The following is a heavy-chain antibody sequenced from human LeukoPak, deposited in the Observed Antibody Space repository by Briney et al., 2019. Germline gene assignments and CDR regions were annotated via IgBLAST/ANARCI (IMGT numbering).Heavy chain of an antibody. CDR1: GFTFSSYG. CDR2: ISGSGGST. Sequence: AGGSLRLSCAASGFTFSSYGMSWVRQAPGKGLEWVSAISGSGGSTYYADSVKGRFTISRDNSQNTVSLQVNTLRAEDTALYYCAKTSLSDASGHYYYMDVWGKGTTVTVSS. V-gene: IGHV3-23*01. D-gene: IGHD3-3*01. CDR3: AKTSLSDASGHYYYMDV. J-gene: IGHJ6*03.